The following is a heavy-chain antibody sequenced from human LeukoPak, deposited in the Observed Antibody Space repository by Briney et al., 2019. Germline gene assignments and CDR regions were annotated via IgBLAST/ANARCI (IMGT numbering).Heavy chain of an antibody. CDR2: ISGSGDNT. CDR1: GFTFSSYA. D-gene: IGHD3-10*01. J-gene: IGHJ4*02. V-gene: IGHV3-23*01. CDR3: AKDLGAGGGSVFDY. Sequence: GGSLRLSCAASGFTFSSYAMSWLRQAPGKGLEWVSAISGSGDNTYYADSVKGRFTISRDNSKNTLYLQMNSLRAEDTAVYYCAKDLGAGGGSVFDYWGQGTLVTVSS.